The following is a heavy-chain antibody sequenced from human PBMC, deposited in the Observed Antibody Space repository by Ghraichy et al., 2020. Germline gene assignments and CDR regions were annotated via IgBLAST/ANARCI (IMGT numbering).Heavy chain of an antibody. CDR2: ISGSGGST. Sequence: GGSLRLSCAASGFTFSSYAMSWVRQAPGKGLEWVSAISGSGGSTYYADSVKGRFTISRDNSKNPLYLQMNSLRAEDTAVYYCAKEGPLLTMVRGVIMGWGQGTLVTVSS. D-gene: IGHD3-10*01. CDR1: GFTFSSYA. J-gene: IGHJ4*02. CDR3: AKEGPLLTMVRGVIMG. V-gene: IGHV3-23*01.